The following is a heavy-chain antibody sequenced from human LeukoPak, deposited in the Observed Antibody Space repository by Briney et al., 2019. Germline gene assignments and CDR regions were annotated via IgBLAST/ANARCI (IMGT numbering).Heavy chain of an antibody. CDR3: ARDHWYYYDSSGWVDY. CDR2: ISSSSSYT. J-gene: IGHJ4*02. Sequence: GGSLRLSCAASGFTFSDYYMSWIRQAPGKGLEWVSYISSSSSYTNYADSVKGRFTISRDNAKNSLYLQMISLRAEDTAVYYCARDHWYYYDSSGWVDYWGQGTLVTVSS. D-gene: IGHD3-22*01. V-gene: IGHV3-11*06. CDR1: GFTFSDYY.